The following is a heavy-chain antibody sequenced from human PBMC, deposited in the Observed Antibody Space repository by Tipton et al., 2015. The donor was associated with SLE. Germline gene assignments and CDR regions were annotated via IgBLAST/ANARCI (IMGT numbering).Heavy chain of an antibody. CDR1: GFTFSSYW. CDR2: IKQDGSEK. V-gene: IGHV3-7*01. J-gene: IGHJ4*02. D-gene: IGHD6-13*01. CDR3: AREAAAEGVGFDY. Sequence: SLRLSCAASGFTFSSYWMSWVRQAPGKGLEWVANIKQDGSEKYYVDSVKGRFTISRDNAKNSLYLQMNSLRAEDTAVYYCAREAAAEGVGFDYWGQGTLVTVSS.